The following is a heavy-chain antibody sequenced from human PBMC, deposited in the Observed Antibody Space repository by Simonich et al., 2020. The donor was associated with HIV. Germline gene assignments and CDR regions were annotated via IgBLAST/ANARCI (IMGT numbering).Heavy chain of an antibody. CDR2: INPNSGGP. D-gene: IGHD3-22*01. CDR3: AFLGGYDSSGFDAFDI. CDR1: GYTFTVYY. J-gene: IGHJ3*02. V-gene: IGHV1-2*02. Sequence: QVQLVQSGAEVKKPGASVKVSCKASGYTFTVYYMHWVRQAPGQGLEWMGWINPNSGGPNYAQEFQGRVTMTRDTSISTAYMELSRLRSDDTAVYYCAFLGGYDSSGFDAFDIWGQGTMVSVSS.